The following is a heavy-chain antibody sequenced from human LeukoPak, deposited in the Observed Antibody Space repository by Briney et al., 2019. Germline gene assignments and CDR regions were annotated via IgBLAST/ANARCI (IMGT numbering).Heavy chain of an antibody. CDR1: GYTFTSYY. V-gene: IGHV1-46*01. J-gene: IGHJ4*02. D-gene: IGHD1-26*01. Sequence: ASVKVSCKASGYTFTSYYMHWVRQAPGQGLEWMGIINPSGGSTSYAQKFQGRVTMTRDMSTSTVYMELSSLRSEDTAVYYCAIETGSYCWDYWGPGTLVTVSS. CDR2: INPSGGST. CDR3: AIETGSYCWDY.